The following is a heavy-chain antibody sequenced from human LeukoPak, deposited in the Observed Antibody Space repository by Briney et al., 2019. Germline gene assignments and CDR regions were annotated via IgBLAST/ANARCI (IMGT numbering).Heavy chain of an antibody. J-gene: IGHJ4*02. V-gene: IGHV1-24*01. CDR1: GYTLTELS. Sequence: GASVKVSCKVSGYTLTELSMHWVRQAPGKGLEWMGGFDPEDGETIYAQKFQGRVTMTEDTSTDTAYMELSSLRSEDTAVYYCATVEALAARPDYWGQGTLVTVSS. D-gene: IGHD6-6*01. CDR2: FDPEDGET. CDR3: ATVEALAARPDY.